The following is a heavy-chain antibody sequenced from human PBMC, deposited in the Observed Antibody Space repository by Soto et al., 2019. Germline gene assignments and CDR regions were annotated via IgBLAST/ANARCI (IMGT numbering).Heavy chain of an antibody. J-gene: IGHJ3*02. D-gene: IGHD3-22*01. V-gene: IGHV3-48*03. Sequence: GWSLRLSCAASGFTFSSYEMNWVRQAPGKGLEWVSYISSSGSTIYYADSVKGRLTISRDNAKNSLYLQKNSLRAEDTAVYYCARSYYYDSSGYYYDVNDAFDISGQGTMVTVSS. CDR1: GFTFSSYE. CDR3: ARSYYYDSSGYYYDVNDAFDI. CDR2: ISSSGSTI.